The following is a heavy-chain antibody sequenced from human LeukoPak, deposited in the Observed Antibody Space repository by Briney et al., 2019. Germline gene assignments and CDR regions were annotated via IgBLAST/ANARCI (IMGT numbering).Heavy chain of an antibody. Sequence: GRSLTLSCAASGCTFRSYDMHWVRQAPGKGLEWVAVISYDGSNQYYADSVKGRFTISRDNSKNTLYLQMNSLRAEDTAVYYCAKVMVDKYNSGLDYWGQGTLVTVSS. CDR1: GCTFRSYD. V-gene: IGHV3-30*18. D-gene: IGHD6-19*01. CDR3: AKVMVDKYNSGLDY. CDR2: ISYDGSNQ. J-gene: IGHJ4*02.